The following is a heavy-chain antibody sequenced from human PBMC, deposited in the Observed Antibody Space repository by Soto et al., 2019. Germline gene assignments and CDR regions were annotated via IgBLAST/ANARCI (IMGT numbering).Heavy chain of an antibody. CDR2: ISGSGGST. D-gene: IGHD3-10*01. CDR3: AGLYQYYYGAGKTRQTSDFDD. J-gene: IGHJ4*02. V-gene: IGHV3-23*01. CDR1: GFTFSSYA. Sequence: PGGSLRLSCAASGFTFSSYAMSWVRQAPGKGLEWVSAISGSGGSTYYADSVKGRFTISRDNSKNTLYLQMDSPRAEDTAVYYCAGLYQYYYGAGKTRQTSDFDDWGQGTLVTVAS.